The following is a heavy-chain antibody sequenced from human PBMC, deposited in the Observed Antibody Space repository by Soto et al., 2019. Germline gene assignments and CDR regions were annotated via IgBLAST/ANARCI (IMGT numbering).Heavy chain of an antibody. CDR1: GGSISSYY. J-gene: IGHJ6*02. V-gene: IGHV4-59*01. CDR2: IYYSGST. D-gene: IGHD2-2*01. CDR3: AREGLYCSSTSCYYYYGMDV. Sequence: SETLSLTCTVSGGSISSYYWSWIRQPPGKGLEWSGYIYYSGSTNYNPSLQSRVTISVDTSKNQFSLKLSSVTAVDTAVYYCAREGLYCSSTSCYYYYGMDVWGQGTTVTVSS.